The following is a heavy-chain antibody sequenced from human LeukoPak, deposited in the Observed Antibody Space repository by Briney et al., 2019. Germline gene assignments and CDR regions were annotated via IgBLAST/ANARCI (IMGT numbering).Heavy chain of an antibody. J-gene: IGHJ3*02. D-gene: IGHD2-21*01. Sequence: SETLSLTCTVSGGSISSYHGIWIRQPPGKGMEWVGYIHYSGRNNYNPSLKRRVTTSVDTSKNQFSLKLRSVTPADTAVYYCARSVSWGLLVLDDASDIWGQGTMVTVSS. CDR2: IHYSGRN. V-gene: IGHV4-59*08. CDR1: GGSISSYH. CDR3: ARSVSWGLLVLDDASDI.